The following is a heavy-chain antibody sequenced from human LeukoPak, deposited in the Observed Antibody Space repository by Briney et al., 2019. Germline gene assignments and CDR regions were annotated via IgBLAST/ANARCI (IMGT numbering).Heavy chain of an antibody. CDR1: GYSISSGYY. V-gene: IGHV4-38-2*02. Sequence: SETLSLTCTVSGYSISSGYYWGWIRQPPGKGLEWIGSIYHSGSTYYNPSLKSRVTISVDTSKNQFSLKLSSVTAADTAVYYCARTILGMVVDYWGQGTLVTVSS. CDR3: ARTILGMVVDY. J-gene: IGHJ4*02. D-gene: IGHD7-27*01. CDR2: IYHSGST.